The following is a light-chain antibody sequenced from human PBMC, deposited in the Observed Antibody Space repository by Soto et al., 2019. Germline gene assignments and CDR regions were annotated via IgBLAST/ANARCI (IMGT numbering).Light chain of an antibody. CDR3: QTWDTGLAYV. V-gene: IGLV4-69*01. CDR1: SGHSSYA. Sequence: QSVLTQSPSASASLGASVKLTCTLSSGHSSYAIAWHQQQPEKGPRYLMKVNSDGSHNKGDGIPDRFSGSSSGAERYLTISSLQSEDEADYYCQTWDTGLAYVFGTGTKLTVL. J-gene: IGLJ1*01. CDR2: VNSDGSH.